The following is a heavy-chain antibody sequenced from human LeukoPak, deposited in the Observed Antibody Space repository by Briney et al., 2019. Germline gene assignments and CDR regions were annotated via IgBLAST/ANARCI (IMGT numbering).Heavy chain of an antibody. CDR2: INYDGNDT. CDR1: GFSFSDHW. D-gene: IGHD2-15*01. Sequence: GGSLRLSCAASGFSFSDHWMHWVRQSPDKGLVWVSRINYDGNDTSYADSVWGRFIISRDNSKNMLYLQMYSLRAEDTAVYFCARENGYCSGSDCYSYFDSWGQGTLVTVSS. V-gene: IGHV3-74*01. CDR3: ARENGYCSGSDCYSYFDS. J-gene: IGHJ4*02.